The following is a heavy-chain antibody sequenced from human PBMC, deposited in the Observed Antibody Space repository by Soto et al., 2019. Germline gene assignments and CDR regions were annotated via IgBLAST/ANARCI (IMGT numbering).Heavy chain of an antibody. J-gene: IGHJ5*02. D-gene: IGHD4-17*01. CDR1: GFIFSSYA. CDR3: TRADLTVALSVFDP. CDR2: ISDAGSSK. Sequence: QVQLVESGGGVVQPGRSLRLSCAASGFIFSSYAMHWVRQAPGKGLEWVALISDAGSSKYYADSVKGRFTISRDNSKNTLYLQMNSLSAEDTAVYYCTRADLTVALSVFDPWGQGTLVTVSS. V-gene: IGHV3-30-3*01.